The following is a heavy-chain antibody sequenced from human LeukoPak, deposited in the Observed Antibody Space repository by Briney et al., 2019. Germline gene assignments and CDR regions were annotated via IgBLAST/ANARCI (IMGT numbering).Heavy chain of an antibody. CDR1: GFTFSSYA. CDR2: VYFSGAT. Sequence: KSGGSLRLSCAASGFTFSSYAMSWLRQPPGKGLEWIGSVYFSGATNYNPSLKSRVTISVDTSRNQFFLRLSSVTASDTAVYYCARPLDYGLAYDAFDIWGQGTVVTVSS. J-gene: IGHJ3*02. D-gene: IGHD4-17*01. V-gene: IGHV4-39*01. CDR3: ARPLDYGLAYDAFDI.